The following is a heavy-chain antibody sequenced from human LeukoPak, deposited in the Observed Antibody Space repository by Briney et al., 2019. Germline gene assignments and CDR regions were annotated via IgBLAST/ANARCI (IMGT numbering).Heavy chain of an antibody. D-gene: IGHD6-19*01. Sequence: NPSETLSLTCDVYGESFSGYYWSWIRQPPGKGLEWIGEINHRGSTNYNPSLKSRVTISVDTSKNQFSLKLSSVTAADTAVYYCARELKRWLVRGFDYWGQGTLVTVSS. V-gene: IGHV4-34*01. CDR1: GESFSGYY. CDR2: INHRGST. J-gene: IGHJ4*02. CDR3: ARELKRWLVRGFDY.